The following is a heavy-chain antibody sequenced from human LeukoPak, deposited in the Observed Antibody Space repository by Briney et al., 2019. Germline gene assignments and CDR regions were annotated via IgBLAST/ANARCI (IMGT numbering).Heavy chain of an antibody. V-gene: IGHV3-30*18. CDR3: AKDPMDV. J-gene: IGHJ6*02. CDR2: ISYDGSNK. Sequence: SGGSLRLSCAASGFTFSSYSMNWVRQAPGKGLEWVAVISYDGSNKYYADSVKGRFTISRDNSKNTLYLQMNSLRAEDTAVYYCAKDPMDVWGQGTTVTVSS. CDR1: GFTFSSYS.